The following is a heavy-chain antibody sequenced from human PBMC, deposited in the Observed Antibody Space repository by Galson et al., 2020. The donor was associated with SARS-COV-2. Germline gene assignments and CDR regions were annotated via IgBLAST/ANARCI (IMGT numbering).Heavy chain of an antibody. V-gene: IGHV1-24*01. J-gene: IGHJ4*02. CDR1: GYTLTELS. D-gene: IGHD2-21*02. Sequence: ASVKVSCKVSGYTLTELSMHWVRQAPGKGLEWMGGFDPEDGETIYAQKFQGRVTMTEDTSTDTAYMELSSLRSEDTAVYYCATTYAYCGGDCYSGIDYWGQGTLVTVSS. CDR3: ATTYAYCGGDCYSGIDY. CDR2: FDPEDGET.